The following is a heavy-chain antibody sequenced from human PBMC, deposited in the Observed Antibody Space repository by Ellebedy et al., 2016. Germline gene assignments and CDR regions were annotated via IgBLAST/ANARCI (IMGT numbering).Heavy chain of an antibody. CDR2: ISYDGSNK. D-gene: IGHD6-13*01. CDR3: ARDAGSWRGQFDY. CDR1: GFTFSSYS. J-gene: IGHJ4*02. V-gene: IGHV3-30*03. Sequence: GESLKISXAASGFTFSSYSMNWVRQAPGKGLEWVAVISYDGSNKYYADSVKGRFTISRDNSKNTLYLQMNSLRAEDTAVYYCARDAGSWRGQFDYWGQGTLVTVSS.